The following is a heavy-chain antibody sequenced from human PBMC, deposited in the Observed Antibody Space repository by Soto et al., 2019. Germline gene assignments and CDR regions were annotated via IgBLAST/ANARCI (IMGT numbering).Heavy chain of an antibody. V-gene: IGHV4-31*03. CDR2: IYYSGST. Sequence: PSETLSLTCTVSGGSISSGGYYWSWIRQHPGKGLEWIGYIYYSGSTYYNPSLKSRVTISVDTSKNQFSLKLSSVTAADTAVYYCARTRPSISYYYDSSGYGVLWFDPWGQGTLVTVS. J-gene: IGHJ5*02. CDR3: ARTRPSISYYYDSSGYGVLWFDP. CDR1: GGSISSGGYY. D-gene: IGHD3-22*01.